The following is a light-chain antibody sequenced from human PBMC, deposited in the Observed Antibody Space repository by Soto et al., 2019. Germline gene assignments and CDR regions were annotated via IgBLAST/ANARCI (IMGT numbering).Light chain of an antibody. CDR3: QQLNSYPLSIT. CDR1: QGISSY. J-gene: IGKJ5*01. CDR2: AAS. Sequence: DIQLTQSPSFLSASVGDRVTITCRASQGISSYLAWYQQKPGKAPKLLIYAASTLQSGVPSRFSGSGSGTEFPLTISSLQPEDFATYYCQQLNSYPLSITFGQGTRLEIK. V-gene: IGKV1-9*01.